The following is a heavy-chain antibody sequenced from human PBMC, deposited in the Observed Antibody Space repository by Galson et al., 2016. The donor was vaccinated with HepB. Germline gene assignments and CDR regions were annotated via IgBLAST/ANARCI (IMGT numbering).Heavy chain of an antibody. V-gene: IGHV3-21*01. CDR3: ARVSPVAGSDAFDI. CDR1: GFTFSSYS. Sequence: SLRLSCAASGFTFSSYSMNWVRQAPGKGLEWVSSISSSSSYIYYADSVKGRFTISRDNAKNSLYLQMNSLRAEDTAVYFCARVSPVAGSDAFDIWGQGTMVTVSS. CDR2: ISSSSSYI. J-gene: IGHJ3*02. D-gene: IGHD6-19*01.